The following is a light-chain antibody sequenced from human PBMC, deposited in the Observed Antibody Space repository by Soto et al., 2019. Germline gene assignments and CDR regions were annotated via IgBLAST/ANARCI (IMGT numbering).Light chain of an antibody. J-gene: IGKJ5*01. Sequence: EIVLKQSPGTLYLSPGERATLSCRASQSVSSSYLAWYQQKPGQASRLLIYGTSSRATGIPDRFSGSGSGTDLTPTISRLEPEDFAVYFCQHYGGSPLVTFDQGTQLEIK. CDR2: GTS. V-gene: IGKV3-20*01. CDR1: QSVSSSY. CDR3: QHYGGSPLVT.